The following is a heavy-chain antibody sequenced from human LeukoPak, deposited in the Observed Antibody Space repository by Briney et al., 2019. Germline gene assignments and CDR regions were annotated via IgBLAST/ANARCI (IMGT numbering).Heavy chain of an antibody. CDR3: ARALGSSSDY. D-gene: IGHD1-26*01. Sequence: GGSLRLSCAASGFTFSGSWMHLVRQAPGKGLVWVSRIDDDGSITTYADSVKGRFTISRDNAKNTLYLQMNSLRAEDTAVYYCARALGSSSDYWGQGTLVTVSS. J-gene: IGHJ4*02. V-gene: IGHV3-74*01. CDR1: GFTFSGSW. CDR2: IDDDGSIT.